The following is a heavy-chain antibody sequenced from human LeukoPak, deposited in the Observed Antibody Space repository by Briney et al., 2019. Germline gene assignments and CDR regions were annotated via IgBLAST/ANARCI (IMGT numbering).Heavy chain of an antibody. V-gene: IGHV4-39*02. Sequence: SETLSLTCTVSGGSFSSSDYYWGWIRQPPGKGLEWIGSIYYSGTTYYNPSLKSRVTISVDTSKKQFSLKLRSVTAADTAVYYCAREEIRRGSSPFDYWGQGTLVTVSS. CDR3: AREEIRRGSSPFDY. D-gene: IGHD1-26*01. CDR2: IYYSGTT. CDR1: GGSFSSSDYY. J-gene: IGHJ4*02.